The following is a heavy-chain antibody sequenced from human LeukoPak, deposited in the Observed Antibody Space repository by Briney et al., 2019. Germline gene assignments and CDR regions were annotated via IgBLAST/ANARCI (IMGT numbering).Heavy chain of an antibody. Sequence: SETLSLTCTVSGGSMSSRYWSWIRQPPGKGLEWIGYVYYSGTTNSNPSLKSRVTISVDTSKNQFSLKLSSVTAADTAVYYCARDDIAAAAFDYWGQGTLVTVSS. J-gene: IGHJ4*02. V-gene: IGHV4-59*11. D-gene: IGHD6-13*01. CDR1: GGSMSSRY. CDR2: VYYSGTT. CDR3: ARDDIAAAAFDY.